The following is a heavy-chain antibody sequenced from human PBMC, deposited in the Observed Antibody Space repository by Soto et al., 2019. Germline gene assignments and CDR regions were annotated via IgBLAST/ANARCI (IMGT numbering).Heavy chain of an antibody. Sequence: QVQLVQSGAEVKKPGASVKVSCKASGYTFTSYGISWVRQAPGQGLEWMGWISAYNGNTNYAQKLQGRVTMTTDTSTSTAYMELRSLRSDDTAVYYCASQRYVDWLLGQDYYGMDVWGQGTTVTVSS. CDR2: ISAYNGNT. J-gene: IGHJ6*02. CDR3: ASQRYVDWLLGQDYYGMDV. V-gene: IGHV1-18*04. D-gene: IGHD3-9*01. CDR1: GYTFTSYG.